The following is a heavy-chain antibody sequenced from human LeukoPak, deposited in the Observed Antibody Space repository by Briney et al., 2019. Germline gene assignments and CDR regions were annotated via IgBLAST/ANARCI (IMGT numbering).Heavy chain of an antibody. Sequence: PGGSLRLSCAASGFTFSSYSMNWVRQAPGKGLEWVSSISSSSSYVYYADSVKGRFTISRDNAKNSLYLQMNSLRAEDTAVYYCARVMIQLWSNAFDIWGQGTMVTVSS. D-gene: IGHD5-18*01. J-gene: IGHJ3*02. CDR2: ISSSSSYV. V-gene: IGHV3-21*01. CDR3: ARVMIQLWSNAFDI. CDR1: GFTFSSYS.